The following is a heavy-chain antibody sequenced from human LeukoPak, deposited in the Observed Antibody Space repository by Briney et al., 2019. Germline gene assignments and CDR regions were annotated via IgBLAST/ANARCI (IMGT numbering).Heavy chain of an antibody. CDR3: ARDGDFDY. CDR1: GFTFSSYA. CDR2: ISYDGSNK. J-gene: IGHJ4*02. Sequence: GSLRLSCAASGFTFSSYAMHWVRQAPGKGLEWVAVISYDGSNKYYADSVKGRFTISRDNSKNTLYLQMNSLRAEDTAVYYCARDGDFDYWGQGTLVTVSS. D-gene: IGHD3-16*01. V-gene: IGHV3-30-3*01.